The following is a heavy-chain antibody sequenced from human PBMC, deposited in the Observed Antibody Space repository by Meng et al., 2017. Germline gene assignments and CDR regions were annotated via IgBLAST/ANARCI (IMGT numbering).Heavy chain of an antibody. CDR1: GGTFSSYA. CDR2: IIPIFGTA. Sequence: QVQLVECGAEVKKPGSRVKVSCKASGGTFSSYAISWVRQAPGQGLEWMGGIIPIFGTANYAQKFQGRVTITADESTSTAYMELSSLRSEDTAVYYCARVLRDGYNLGYWGQGTLVTVSS. J-gene: IGHJ4*02. D-gene: IGHD5-24*01. V-gene: IGHV1-69*01. CDR3: ARVLRDGYNLGY.